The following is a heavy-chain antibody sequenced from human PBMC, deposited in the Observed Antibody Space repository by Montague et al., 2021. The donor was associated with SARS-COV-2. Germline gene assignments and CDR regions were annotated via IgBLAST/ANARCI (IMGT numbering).Heavy chain of an antibody. J-gene: IGHJ4*02. CDR2: IDWDDDK. Sequence: PALVKPTQTLTLTCTFSGFSLSTSGMCVSWIRRPPGKALEWLALIDWDDDKYYSTSLKTRLTISKDTSKNQVVLTMTNMDPVDTATYYCARISAWYSSGWSAFDYWGQGTLVTVSS. V-gene: IGHV2-70*01. D-gene: IGHD6-19*01. CDR1: GFSLSTSGMC. CDR3: ARISAWYSSGWSAFDY.